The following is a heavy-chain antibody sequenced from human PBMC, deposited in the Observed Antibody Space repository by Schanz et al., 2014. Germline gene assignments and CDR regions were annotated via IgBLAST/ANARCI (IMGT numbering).Heavy chain of an antibody. CDR3: ARETTIITGGAFDV. D-gene: IGHD3-9*01. CDR1: GYSFTTYG. V-gene: IGHV1-18*01. CDR2: ISAFDDKT. Sequence: QVQLVQSGSEVKKPGASVKVSCKASGYSFTTYGLNWVRQAPGQGPEWMGWISAFDDKTDYAQNFQARLIMTTDTSTPTVYMELRGLRSDDTAVYYCARETTIITGGAFDVWGQGTMITVSS. J-gene: IGHJ3*01.